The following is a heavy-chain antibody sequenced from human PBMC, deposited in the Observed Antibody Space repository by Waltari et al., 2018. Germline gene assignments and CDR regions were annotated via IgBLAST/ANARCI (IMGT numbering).Heavy chain of an antibody. CDR2: IYTSGST. J-gene: IGHJ5*02. CDR3: ARDRGGKTLVVYAMNWFDP. Sequence: QVQLQESGPGLVKPSQTLSLTCTVSGGSISSGSYYWSWIRQPAGKGLGWIGYIYTSGSTNYNPSPKSRVTISGDTSKNQFSLKLSSVTAADTAVYYCARDRGGKTLVVYAMNWFDPWGQGTLVTVSS. CDR1: GGSISSGSYY. V-gene: IGHV4-61*09. D-gene: IGHD2-8*02.